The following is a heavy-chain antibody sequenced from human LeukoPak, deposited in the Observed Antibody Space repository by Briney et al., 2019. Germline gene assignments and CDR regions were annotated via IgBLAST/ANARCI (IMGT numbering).Heavy chain of an antibody. Sequence: GGSLRLSCAASGFTVSSNYMNWVRQAPGKGLEWVSVFYSGGSTYYADSVKGRFTISRDNSKNTLYLQMNSLRAEDTAVYYCAKDPDYGDYSNAFDIWGQGTMVTVSS. CDR2: FYSGGST. V-gene: IGHV3-66*01. D-gene: IGHD4-17*01. CDR1: GFTVSSNY. CDR3: AKDPDYGDYSNAFDI. J-gene: IGHJ3*02.